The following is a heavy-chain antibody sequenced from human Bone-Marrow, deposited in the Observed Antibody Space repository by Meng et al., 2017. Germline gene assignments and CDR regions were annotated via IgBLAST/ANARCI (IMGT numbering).Heavy chain of an antibody. CDR2: INHSGST. D-gene: IGHD5-12*01. CDR3: ARERGKWLRFGPFDY. J-gene: IGHJ4*02. V-gene: IGHV4-34*01. Sequence: QVQLQRWGAGLLKPSETLSLTCAVYGGSFREYYWRWIRQPPGKGLEWIGEINHSGSTNYNPSLKSRATISVDTSKNQFSLKLSSVTAADTAVHYCARERGKWLRFGPFDYWGQGTLVTVSS. CDR1: GGSFREYY.